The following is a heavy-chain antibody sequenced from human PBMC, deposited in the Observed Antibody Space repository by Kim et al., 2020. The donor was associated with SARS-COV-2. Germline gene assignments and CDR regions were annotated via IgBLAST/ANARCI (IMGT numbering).Heavy chain of an antibody. CDR2: IYYSGST. D-gene: IGHD5-18*01. Sequence: SETLSLTCTVSGGSISSGGYYWSWIRQHPGKGLEWIGYIYYSGSTYYNPSLKSRVTISVDTSKNQFSLKLSSVTAADTAVYYCARGVYSYGEIFDYWGQGTLVTVSS. CDR3: ARGVYSYGEIFDY. CDR1: GGSISSGGYY. V-gene: IGHV4-31*03. J-gene: IGHJ4*02.